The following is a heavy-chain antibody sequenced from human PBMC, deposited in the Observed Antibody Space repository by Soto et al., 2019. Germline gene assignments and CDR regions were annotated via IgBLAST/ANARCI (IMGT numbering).Heavy chain of an antibody. J-gene: IGHJ4*02. V-gene: IGHV3-11*01. CDR2: IDSRGRTL. CDR1: GFTFGDYS. Sequence: GGSLRLSCVASGFTFGDYSMSWIRQAPGKGLEWLAFIDSRGRTLSYADSVRGRFTISRDNAENSVYLQMDSLRADDTGVYYCARQAARNYIDSWGQGNSVTVSS. D-gene: IGHD6-6*01. CDR3: ARQAARNYIDS.